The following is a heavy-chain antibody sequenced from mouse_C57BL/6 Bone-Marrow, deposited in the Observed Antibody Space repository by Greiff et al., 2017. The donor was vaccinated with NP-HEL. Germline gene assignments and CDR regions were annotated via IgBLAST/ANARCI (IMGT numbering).Heavy chain of an antibody. Sequence: EVKLVESGEGLVKPGGSLKLSCAASGFTFSSYAMSWVRQTPEKRLEWVAYISSGGDYIYYADTVKGRVTISRDNARNTLYLQMISLKSEDTAMYYCTLWPSCYFDVWGTGTTVTVSS. CDR2: ISSGGDYI. D-gene: IGHD1-1*02. CDR3: TLWPSCYFDV. CDR1: GFTFSSYA. V-gene: IGHV5-9-1*02. J-gene: IGHJ1*03.